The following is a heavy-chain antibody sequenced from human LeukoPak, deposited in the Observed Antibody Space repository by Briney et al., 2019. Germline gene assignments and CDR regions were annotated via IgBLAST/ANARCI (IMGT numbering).Heavy chain of an antibody. CDR2: ITNSGNSK. CDR3: AREGIAASFDY. D-gene: IGHD6-6*01. V-gene: IGHV3-48*01. Sequence: GGSLRLSCAASEFTFSSYSMNWVRQAPGKGLEWVSYITNSGNSKSYADSVKGRVTISRDNSKNTLYLQMNSLRAEDTAVYYCAREGIAASFDYWGQGTLVTVSS. CDR1: EFTFSSYS. J-gene: IGHJ4*02.